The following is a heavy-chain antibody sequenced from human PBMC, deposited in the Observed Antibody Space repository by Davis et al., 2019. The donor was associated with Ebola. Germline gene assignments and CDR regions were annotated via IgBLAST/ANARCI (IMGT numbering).Heavy chain of an antibody. CDR2: ISSSSSTI. V-gene: IGHV3-48*02. J-gene: IGHJ5*02. CDR1: GFTFSSYS. CDR3: ARVRFNGGTCWFDP. D-gene: IGHD2-8*01. Sequence: GESLKISCAASGFTFSSYSMNWVRQAPGKGLEWVSYISSSSSTIYYADSVKGRFTISRDNAKNSLYLQMNSLRDEDTAVYYCARVRFNGGTCWFDPWGQGTLVTVSS.